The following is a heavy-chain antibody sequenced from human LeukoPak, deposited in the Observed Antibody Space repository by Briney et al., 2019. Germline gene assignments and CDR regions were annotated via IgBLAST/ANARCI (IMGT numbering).Heavy chain of an antibody. J-gene: IGHJ3*02. Sequence: GGSLRLSCAASGFTFSNYSMSWVRQAPGKGLEWVSSISSSSSYIYYADSVKGRFTISRDNAKNSLYLQMNSLRAEDTAVYYCARDPLYTDAFDIWGQGTMVTVSS. V-gene: IGHV3-21*01. CDR1: GFTFSNYS. CDR2: ISSSSSYI. CDR3: ARDPLYTDAFDI. D-gene: IGHD3-16*01.